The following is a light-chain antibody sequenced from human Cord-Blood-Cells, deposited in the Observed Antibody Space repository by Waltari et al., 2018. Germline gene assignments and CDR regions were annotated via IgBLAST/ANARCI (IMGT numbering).Light chain of an antibody. CDR1: SSDVGGSNY. Sequence: QSALTQPRSVSGSPRQSVTISCTGTSSDVGGSNYVSLYQQHPGKAPKLMIYDASKRPSGVPDRFSGSKSGNTASLTISGLQAEDEADYYCCSYAGSYTFVVFGGGTKLTVL. V-gene: IGLV2-11*02. CDR3: CSYAGSYTFVV. J-gene: IGLJ2*01. CDR2: DAS.